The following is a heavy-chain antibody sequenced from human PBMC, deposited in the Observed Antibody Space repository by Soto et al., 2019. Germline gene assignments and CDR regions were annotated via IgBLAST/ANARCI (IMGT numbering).Heavy chain of an antibody. CDR1: GGTFSSYA. Sequence: ASVKVSCKVSGGTFSSYAISWVRQAPGQGLEWMGGIIPIFGTANYAQKFQGRVTITADKSTSTAYMELSSLRSEDTAVYYCARDKPVVPAALSYYDFWSGYGYYGMDVWGQGTTVTVSS. J-gene: IGHJ6*02. CDR3: ARDKPVVPAALSYYDFWSGYGYYGMDV. V-gene: IGHV1-69*06. CDR2: IIPIFGTA. D-gene: IGHD3-3*01.